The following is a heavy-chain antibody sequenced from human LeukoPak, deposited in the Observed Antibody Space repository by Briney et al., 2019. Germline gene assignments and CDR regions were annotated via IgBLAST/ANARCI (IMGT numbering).Heavy chain of an antibody. CDR3: TSWGDTTAEYFQR. CDR1: GSTFNRCW. CDR2: INPDGRDT. J-gene: IGHJ1*01. V-gene: IGHV3-7*01. D-gene: IGHD2-21*02. Sequence: HPGGSLRLSCVVSGSTFNRCWMNWVRQAPGKGLEWVAHINPDGRDTYYVDSVKGRFTISRDNAQNSMYLQMNSLRVEDTAVYYCTSWGDTTAEYFQRWGQGTLVTVSS.